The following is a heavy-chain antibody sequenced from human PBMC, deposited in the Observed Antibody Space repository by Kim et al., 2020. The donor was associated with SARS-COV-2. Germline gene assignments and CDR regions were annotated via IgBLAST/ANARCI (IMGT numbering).Heavy chain of an antibody. CDR3: ARRVVVAAMRDYNWFDP. J-gene: IGHJ5*02. CDR1: GYTFTSYA. Sequence: ASVKVSCKASGYTFTSYAMNWVRQAPGQGLEWMGWINTNTGNPTYAQGFTGRFVFSLDTSVSTAYLQISSLKAEDTAVYYCARRVVVAAMRDYNWFDPWGQGTLVTVSS. D-gene: IGHD2-15*01. V-gene: IGHV7-4-1*02. CDR2: INTNTGNP.